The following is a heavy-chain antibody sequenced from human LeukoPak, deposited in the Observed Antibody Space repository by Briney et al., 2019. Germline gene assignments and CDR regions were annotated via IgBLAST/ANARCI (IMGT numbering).Heavy chain of an antibody. Sequence: ASVKVSCKASGYTFSNFGVTWVRQAPGQGLEWMGWISAYNGNTNYAENFQGRVTLTTDTSTNTAFMEVRSLRSDDTAVYFCAREAMVRGVRPIDYWGQGTLVTVSS. CDR2: ISAYNGNT. D-gene: IGHD3-10*01. V-gene: IGHV1-18*01. J-gene: IGHJ4*02. CDR1: GYTFSNFG. CDR3: AREAMVRGVRPIDY.